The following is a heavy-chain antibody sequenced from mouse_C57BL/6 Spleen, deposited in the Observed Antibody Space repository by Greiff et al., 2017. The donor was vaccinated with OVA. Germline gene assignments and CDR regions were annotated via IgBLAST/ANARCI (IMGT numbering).Heavy chain of an antibody. CDR1: GYTFPDYE. CDR3: TRSRDYDGGYVEV. V-gene: IGHV1-15*01. J-gene: IGHJ1*03. CDR2: IDPETGGP. D-gene: IGHD2-4*01. Sequence: VQLQQSGAELVRPGASVTLSCKASGYTFPDYEMHWVKQTPVHGLEWIGAIDPETGGPAYNQKFTGKAILTADKSSSTAYMELRSLTSEDSAVDYWTRSRDYDGGYVEVWGTGTTGTVAS.